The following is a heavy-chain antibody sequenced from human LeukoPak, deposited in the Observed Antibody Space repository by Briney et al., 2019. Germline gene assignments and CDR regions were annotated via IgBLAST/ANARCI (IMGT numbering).Heavy chain of an antibody. D-gene: IGHD4-23*01. CDR1: GFTFSSYA. CDR2: ISGSGSGT. CDR3: VKYTGNSILVRFDY. Sequence: GGSLRLSCAASGFTFSSYAMTWVRQAPGKGLEWVSGISGSGSGTYYADSVKGRFTISRDNSKTTLYLQMNSLRAEDTDLYYCVKYTGNSILVRFDYWGQGTLVTVSS. J-gene: IGHJ4*02. V-gene: IGHV3-23*01.